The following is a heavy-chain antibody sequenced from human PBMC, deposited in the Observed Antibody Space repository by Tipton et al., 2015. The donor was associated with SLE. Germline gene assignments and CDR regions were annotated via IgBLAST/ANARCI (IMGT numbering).Heavy chain of an antibody. CDR3: ARELWGSLDY. D-gene: IGHD7-27*01. CDR2: INHSGTT. Sequence: LRLSCTVSGASISTYYWTWIRQTPGKGLEWIGYINHSGTTNYNPSLKSRVTISIDTSKNQFSLKLSSVTAADTAVYYCARELWGSLDYWGQGTLLTVSS. CDR1: GASISTYY. V-gene: IGHV4-59*01. J-gene: IGHJ4*02.